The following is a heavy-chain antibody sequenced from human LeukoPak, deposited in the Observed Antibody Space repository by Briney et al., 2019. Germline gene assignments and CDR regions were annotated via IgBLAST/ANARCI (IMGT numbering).Heavy chain of an antibody. V-gene: IGHV1-2*02. Sequence: ASVKVSCKTSGYSFTGYYMHWVRQAPGQGLEWMGWIKPDSGGTKYAQKFKGRVTMTRDTSISTAYMELSGLRSEDTAVYYRARDRWGGYCSSTSCYQGVFDPWGQGTLVTVSS. CDR3: ARDRWGGYCSSTSCYQGVFDP. CDR1: GYSFTGYY. D-gene: IGHD2-2*01. CDR2: IKPDSGGT. J-gene: IGHJ5*02.